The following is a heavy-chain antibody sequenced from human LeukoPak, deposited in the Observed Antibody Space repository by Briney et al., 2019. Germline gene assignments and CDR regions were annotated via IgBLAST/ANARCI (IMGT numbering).Heavy chain of an antibody. CDR2: ISSSSSYI. CDR1: GFTFSSYS. D-gene: IGHD3-22*01. CDR3: ARVHKPNYDSSGCNY. J-gene: IGHJ4*02. V-gene: IGHV3-21*01. Sequence: PGGSLRLSCAASGFTFSSYSMNWVRQAPGKGLEWVSSISSSSSYICYADSVKGRFTISRDNAKNSLYLQMNSLRAEDTAVYYCARVHKPNYDSSGCNYWGQGTLVTVSS.